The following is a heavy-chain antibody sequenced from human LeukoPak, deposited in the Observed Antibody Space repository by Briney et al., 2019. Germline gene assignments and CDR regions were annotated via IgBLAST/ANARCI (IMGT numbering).Heavy chain of an antibody. D-gene: IGHD3-10*01. CDR1: GFTSSDAW. CDR3: ATEYFGAFNF. Sequence: GGSLRLSCSASGFTSSDAWMTWVRQAPGKGLEWVGRIKANKDGGTTESAAPVKGRITISRDDSKNMVYLQMNGLKIEDTAVYYCATEYFGAFNFWGQGSLVTVSS. J-gene: IGHJ4*02. V-gene: IGHV3-15*01. CDR2: IKANKDGGTT.